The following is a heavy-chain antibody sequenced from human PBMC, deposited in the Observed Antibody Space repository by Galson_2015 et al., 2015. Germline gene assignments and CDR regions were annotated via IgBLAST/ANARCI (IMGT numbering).Heavy chain of an antibody. Sequence: SLRLSCAASGFSFDDYAMHWVRQAPGKGLEWVSGISWNSGGIGYADSVKGRLTISRDNAKNSLYLQMNSLRAEDTALFYCAKDIYRRGESSSRSVSCGHATLVTVSS. CDR3: AKDIYRRGESSSRSVS. J-gene: IGHJ5*01. CDR2: ISWNSGGI. V-gene: IGHV3-9*01. CDR1: GFSFDDYA. D-gene: IGHD6-13*01.